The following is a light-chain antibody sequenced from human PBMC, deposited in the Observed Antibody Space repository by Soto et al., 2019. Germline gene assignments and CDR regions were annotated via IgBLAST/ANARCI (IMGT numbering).Light chain of an antibody. CDR1: QSIGSD. Sequence: EIVMTQSPATLSVSPGERATLSCRASQSIGSDLAWYQQTPGQAPRLLIYGASTRATGIPARFSGSGSGTEFTLTICSLQSEDFAVYYCHHYNNWPPWTFGQGTKVEIK. V-gene: IGKV3-15*01. J-gene: IGKJ1*01. CDR3: HHYNNWPPWT. CDR2: GAS.